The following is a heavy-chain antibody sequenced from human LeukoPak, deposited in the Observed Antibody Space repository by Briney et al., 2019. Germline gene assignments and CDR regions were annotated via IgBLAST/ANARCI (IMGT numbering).Heavy chain of an antibody. V-gene: IGHV3-21*01. J-gene: IGHJ4*02. CDR2: ISASSNFI. D-gene: IGHD6-19*01. Sequence: GGSLRLSCVVSGFTFSSYSMSWVRQAPGKGLEWVSSISASSNFISYADSVKGRFTISRDNAKKSLYLQMNSVRAEDTAVYYCARDPGYSSGWFDYWGQGALVIVSS. CDR3: ARDPGYSSGWFDY. CDR1: GFTFSSYS.